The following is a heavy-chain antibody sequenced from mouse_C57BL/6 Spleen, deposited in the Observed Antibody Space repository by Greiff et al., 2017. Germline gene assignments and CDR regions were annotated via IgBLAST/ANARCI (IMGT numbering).Heavy chain of an antibody. V-gene: IGHV2-6*01. Sequence: VQLKESGPGLVAPSQSLSITCTVSGFSLTSYGVDWVRQSPGKGLEWLGVIWGVGSTNYNSALKSRLSISKDNSKSQVFLKMNSLQTDDTAMYYCASHSSGYVRFAYWGQGTLVTVSA. CDR3: ASHSSGYVRFAY. J-gene: IGHJ3*01. CDR2: IWGVGST. CDR1: GFSLTSYG. D-gene: IGHD3-2*02.